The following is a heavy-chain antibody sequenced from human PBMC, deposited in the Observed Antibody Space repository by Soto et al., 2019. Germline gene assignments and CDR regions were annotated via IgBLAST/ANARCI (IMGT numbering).Heavy chain of an antibody. V-gene: IGHV3-23*01. D-gene: IGHD6-6*01. CDR3: ARALQYSSSRDYFYYGMDV. J-gene: IGHJ6*02. Sequence: EVQLLESAGGLVQPGGSLRLSCAASGFTFSNYSMSWVRQATGKGLEWVSGMNSGGRTYYADSVKARFTISRDTSKNPLYLQMHSLRADDTAVFYCARALQYSSSRDYFYYGMDVWGQGRTVTVSS. CDR2: MNSGGRT. CDR1: GFTFSNYS.